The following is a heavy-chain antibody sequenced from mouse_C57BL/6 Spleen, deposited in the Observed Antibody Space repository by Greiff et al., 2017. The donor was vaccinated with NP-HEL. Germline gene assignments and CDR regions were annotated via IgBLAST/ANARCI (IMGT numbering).Heavy chain of an antibody. V-gene: IGHV5-16*01. CDR2: INYDGSST. CDR3: AREDDGSRNYYAMDY. J-gene: IGHJ4*01. D-gene: IGHD2-3*01. Sequence: EVKLVESEGGLVQPGSSMKLSCTASGFTFSDYYMAWVRQVPEKGLEWVANINYDGSSTYYLDSLKSRFIISRDNAKNILYLQMSSLKSEDTATYYCAREDDGSRNYYAMDYWGQGTSVTVSS. CDR1: GFTFSDYY.